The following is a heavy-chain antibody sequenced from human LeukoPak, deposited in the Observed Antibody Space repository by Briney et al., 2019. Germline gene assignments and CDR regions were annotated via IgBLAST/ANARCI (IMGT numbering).Heavy chain of an antibody. J-gene: IGHJ5*02. Sequence: SETLSLTCTVSGGSISSSRYYWGWIRQPPGKGLEWIGSIYYSGSTYYNPSLKSRVTISVDTSKNQFSLKLSSVTAADTAVYYCARDPHTLYDYGGWFDPWGQGTLVTVSS. V-gene: IGHV4-39*07. CDR2: IYYSGST. CDR3: ARDPHTLYDYGGWFDP. D-gene: IGHD4-17*01. CDR1: GGSISSSRYY.